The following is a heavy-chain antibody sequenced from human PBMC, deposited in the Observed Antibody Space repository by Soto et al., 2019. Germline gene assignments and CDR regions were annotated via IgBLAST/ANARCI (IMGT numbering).Heavy chain of an antibody. Sequence: GRALRLSCAAPGFTFSSYWMHWVRQAPGKGLVWVSRINSDGSSTSYADSVKGRFTISRDNAKNTLYLQMNSLRAEDTAVYYCARGRHFSGSYSLRFDPWGQGTLVTASS. CDR3: ARGRHFSGSYSLRFDP. D-gene: IGHD1-26*01. V-gene: IGHV3-74*01. CDR1: GFTFSSYW. J-gene: IGHJ5*02. CDR2: INSDGSST.